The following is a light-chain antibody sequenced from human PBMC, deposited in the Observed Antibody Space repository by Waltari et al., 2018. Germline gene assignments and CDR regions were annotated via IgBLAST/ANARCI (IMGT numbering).Light chain of an antibody. CDR3: SSYTIRTTDVV. CDR2: EVS. Sequence: QSALTQPASVSGSPGQSITISCTGTSSDVVYYNFVYWYQHHPGKAPKLIIYEVSNRPSGVSNRFSGSESGNTASLTISGLQVEDEAEYYCSSYTIRTTDVVFGGGTKLTVL. CDR1: SSDVVYYNF. J-gene: IGLJ2*01. V-gene: IGLV2-14*01.